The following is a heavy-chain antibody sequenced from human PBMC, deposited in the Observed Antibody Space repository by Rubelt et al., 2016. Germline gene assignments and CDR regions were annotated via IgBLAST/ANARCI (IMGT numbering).Heavy chain of an antibody. J-gene: IGHJ4*02. Sequence: VQLEGSGGGGVQPGRSLRLSCAASGLPFSNYTMNWVRQAPGKGLDGVSYISSSSSTIYYADSVKGRFTISRDRAKNSLYLQMNSLKAEDTAVYYCARSSGSVDYWGQGTLVTVSS. D-gene: IGHD6-19*01. CDR3: ARSSGSVDY. CDR2: ISSSSSTI. CDR1: GLPFSNYT. V-gene: IGHV3-48*01.